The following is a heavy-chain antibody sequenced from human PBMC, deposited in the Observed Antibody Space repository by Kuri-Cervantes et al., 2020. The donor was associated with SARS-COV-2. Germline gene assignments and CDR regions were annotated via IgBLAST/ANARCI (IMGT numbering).Heavy chain of an antibody. D-gene: IGHD6-13*01. CDR3: ARGYEARYSSSWYLDY. Sequence: LSLPRAASGFTVSSNYMICVRQAPGKGLEWVSIIYGGGNNKYEDSVKGRFTISRDNSKNTLYLQMNSLRAEDTAVYYCARGYEARYSSSWYLDYWGQGTLVTVSS. CDR1: GFTVSSNY. CDR2: IYGGGNN. V-gene: IGHV3-53*01. J-gene: IGHJ4*02.